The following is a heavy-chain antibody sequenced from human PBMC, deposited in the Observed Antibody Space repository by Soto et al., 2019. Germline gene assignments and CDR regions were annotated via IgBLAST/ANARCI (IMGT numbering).Heavy chain of an antibody. Sequence: GGSLRLSCAASGFTFSSYAMHWVRQAPGKGLEYVSAISSNGGSTYYANSVKGRFTISRDNSKNTLYLQMGSLRAEDMAVYYCARAGVTHYYYYGMDVWGQGTTVTVSS. CDR2: ISSNGGST. V-gene: IGHV3-64*01. CDR3: ARAGVTHYYYYGMDV. D-gene: IGHD4-4*01. J-gene: IGHJ6*02. CDR1: GFTFSSYA.